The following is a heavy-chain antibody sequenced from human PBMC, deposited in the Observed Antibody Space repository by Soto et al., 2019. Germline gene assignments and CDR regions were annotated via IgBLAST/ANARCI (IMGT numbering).Heavy chain of an antibody. Sequence: QVQLVQSGAEVKKPGASVKVSCKASGYIFTSHDINWMRQATGQGLEWMGWMNPHSGHTNYAQKFQGRVTMTRDTSISTAYMELTSLRSEDTAVYYCASDMSTTWGQGTLVTVSS. J-gene: IGHJ5*02. CDR2: MNPHSGHT. V-gene: IGHV1-8*01. CDR1: GYIFTSHD. CDR3: ASDMSTT. D-gene: IGHD2-2*01.